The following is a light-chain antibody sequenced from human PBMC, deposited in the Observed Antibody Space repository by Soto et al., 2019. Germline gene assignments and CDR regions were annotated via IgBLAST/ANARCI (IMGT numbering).Light chain of an antibody. CDR3: RQTYSAPPT. Sequence: DFQMTQSPSSLSASVGDRVTIICRASQSIANYLNWYQQKPGKAPSLLIYSASTLQSGVPSRFSGSGSGTDFTLTISSRQPEDFATYFCRQTYSAPPTFGGGTKVEIK. V-gene: IGKV1-39*01. J-gene: IGKJ4*01. CDR2: SAS. CDR1: QSIANY.